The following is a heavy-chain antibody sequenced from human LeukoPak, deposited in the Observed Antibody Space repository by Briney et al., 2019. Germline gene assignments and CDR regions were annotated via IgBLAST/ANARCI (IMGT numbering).Heavy chain of an antibody. CDR3: ARWSFGSGSYAFDI. CDR1: SGSISSYY. D-gene: IGHD3-10*01. Sequence: SETLSLTCTFSSGSISSYYWNWIRQPPGKGLERIGYIYYSGSTNYNPSLKSRVTISVDTSKNQFSLKLNSVTAADTAVYYCARWSFGSGSYAFDIWGQGTMVTVPS. V-gene: IGHV4-59*08. J-gene: IGHJ3*02. CDR2: IYYSGST.